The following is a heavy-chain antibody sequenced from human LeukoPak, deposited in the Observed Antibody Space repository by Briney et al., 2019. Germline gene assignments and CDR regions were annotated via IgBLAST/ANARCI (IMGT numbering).Heavy chain of an antibody. CDR3: IHYGSGSYSTDY. D-gene: IGHD3-10*01. Sequence: GGSLRLSCAASGLTFSGADMHWVRQASGKGLEWVGRIRTKGNRYATAYAASVKGRFTISRDDSKNTAYLQMNSLKTEDTAVYYCIHYGSGSYSTDYWGRGTLVTVSS. CDR1: GLTFSGAD. V-gene: IGHV3-73*01. J-gene: IGHJ4*02. CDR2: IRTKGNRYAT.